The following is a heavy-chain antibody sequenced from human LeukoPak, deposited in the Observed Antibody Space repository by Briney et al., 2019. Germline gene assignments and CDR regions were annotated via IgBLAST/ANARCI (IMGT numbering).Heavy chain of an antibody. CDR2: ISYDGSNK. Sequence: GGSLRLSCAASGFTFSSYAMHWVRQAPGKGLEWVAVISYDGSNKYGDYVKGRFTISRDNSKNTLYLQMNSLRAEDTAVYYCALNRGSGWYFHYWGQGTLVTVSS. CDR1: GFTFSSYA. V-gene: IGHV3-30*04. J-gene: IGHJ4*02. CDR3: ALNRGSGWYFHY. D-gene: IGHD6-19*01.